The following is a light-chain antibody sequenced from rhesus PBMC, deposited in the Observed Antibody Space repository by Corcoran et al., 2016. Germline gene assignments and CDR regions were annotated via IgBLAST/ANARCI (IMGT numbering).Light chain of an antibody. CDR2: KAS. J-gene: IGKJ3*01. CDR3: QQYSSSPFT. CDR1: QSISSW. Sequence: DIQMTQSPSSLSASVGDTVTITCRASQSISSWLAWYQQTPGKAPKLLIYKASSLQSGVPSRFSGSGSGTDFTLTISSLQSEDFATYYCQQYSSSPFTFGPGTKLDIK. V-gene: IGKV1-22*01.